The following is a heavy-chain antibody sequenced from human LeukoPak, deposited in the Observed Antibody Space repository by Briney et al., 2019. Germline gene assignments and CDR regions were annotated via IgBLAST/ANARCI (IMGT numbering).Heavy chain of an antibody. Sequence: SETLSLTCAVYGGSFSGYYWSWIRQPPGKGLEWIGEINHSGGTNYNPSLKSRVTISVDTSKNQFSLKLSSVTAADTAVYYCARGPSRQQLALYYFDYWGQGTLVTVSS. J-gene: IGHJ4*02. V-gene: IGHV4-34*01. D-gene: IGHD6-13*01. CDR1: GGSFSGYY. CDR2: INHSGGT. CDR3: ARGPSRQQLALYYFDY.